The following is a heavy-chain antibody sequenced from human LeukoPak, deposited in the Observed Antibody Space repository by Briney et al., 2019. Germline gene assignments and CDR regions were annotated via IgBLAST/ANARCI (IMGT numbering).Heavy chain of an antibody. Sequence: GGSLRLSCAASGFTFSNAWMSWVRQAPGKGLEWGGRIKSKTDGGTTDYAAPVKGRFTVSRDDSKNTLYLQMNSLKTEDTAVYYCTTVYDSRDAFDIWGQGTMVTLSS. CDR1: GFTFSNAW. V-gene: IGHV3-15*01. J-gene: IGHJ3*02. CDR2: IKSKTDGGTT. D-gene: IGHD3-22*01. CDR3: TTVYDSRDAFDI.